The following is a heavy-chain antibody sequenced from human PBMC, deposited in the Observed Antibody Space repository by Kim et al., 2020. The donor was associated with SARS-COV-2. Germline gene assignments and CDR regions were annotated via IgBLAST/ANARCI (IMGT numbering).Heavy chain of an antibody. V-gene: IGHV3-33*01. J-gene: IGHJ4*02. D-gene: IGHD6-19*01. Sequence: DGSNKYYADSVKGRFTISRDNSKNTRYLQMNSRRAEDTAVYYCARDEQWLGLDYWGQGTLVTVSS. CDR2: DGSNK. CDR3: ARDEQWLGLDY.